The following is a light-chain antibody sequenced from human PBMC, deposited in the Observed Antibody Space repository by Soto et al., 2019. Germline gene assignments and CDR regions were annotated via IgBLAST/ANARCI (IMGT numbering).Light chain of an antibody. J-gene: IGKJ1*01. V-gene: IGKV3-20*01. CDR1: QSVSNSY. CDR2: GAS. CDR3: QQYGSSRT. Sequence: EIVLTQSPATLSLSPGERVTLSCRASQSVSNSYLAWYQQKPGQAPRVVIYGASVRATGIPDRFSGSGSGTDFTLTISRLEPEDFAVYYCQQYGSSRTFGQGTKVDI.